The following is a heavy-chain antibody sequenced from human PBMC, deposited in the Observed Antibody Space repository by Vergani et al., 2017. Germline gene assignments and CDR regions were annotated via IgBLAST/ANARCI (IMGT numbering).Heavy chain of an antibody. Sequence: QVQLVESGGGVVQPGRSLRLSCAASGFTFSNHGMHWVRQAPGKGLEWVAAISYDGTNKYYADSVKGRFTISRDTSKNTLYLQVNSLRAEDTAVYYCATNYYDSSGYQRFGYWGQGTLVTVSS. D-gene: IGHD3-22*01. J-gene: IGHJ4*02. V-gene: IGHV3-30*03. CDR3: ATNYYDSSGYQRFGY. CDR2: ISYDGTNK. CDR1: GFTFSNHG.